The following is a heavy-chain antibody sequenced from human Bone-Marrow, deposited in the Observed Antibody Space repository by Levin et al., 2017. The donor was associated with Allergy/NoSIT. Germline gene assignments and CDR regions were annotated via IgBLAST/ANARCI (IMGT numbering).Heavy chain of an antibody. CDR3: ARGVDWLLGRIMSAFDI. D-gene: IGHD3-9*01. CDR1: GFTFSSYA. Sequence: GGSLRLSCAASGFTFSSYAMHWVRQAPGKGLEYVSAISSNGGSTYYANSVKGRFTISRDNSKNTLYLQMGSLRAEDMAVYYCARGVDWLLGRIMSAFDIWGQGTMVTVSS. J-gene: IGHJ3*02. CDR2: ISSNGGST. V-gene: IGHV3-64*01.